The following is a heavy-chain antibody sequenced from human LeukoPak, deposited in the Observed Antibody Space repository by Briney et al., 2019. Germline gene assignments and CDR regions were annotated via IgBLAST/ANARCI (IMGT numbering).Heavy chain of an antibody. J-gene: IGHJ3*02. CDR1: GLMFYGYG. D-gene: IGHD4-23*01. CDR3: ASSVVTQAGAAFDI. Sequence: RGSLRLSCAASGLMFYGYGMRWVRQAPGKGLEWVSFIRYDGSETYYADSVKGRFTISRDNSKNTRYLQMNSLRAKDTAVYYCASSVVTQAGAAFDIWGQGRMVTVSS. CDR2: IRYDGSET. V-gene: IGHV3-30*02.